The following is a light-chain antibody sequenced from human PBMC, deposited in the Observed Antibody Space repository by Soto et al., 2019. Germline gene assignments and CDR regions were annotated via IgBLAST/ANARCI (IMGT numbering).Light chain of an antibody. CDR3: SSYTSSTTVV. Sequence: QSALTQPASVSGSPGQSITISCTGTNSDVGGYNYVSWYQQHPVKAPKLVIYDVTNRPSGVSKRFSGSKSGNTASLTISGLQAEDEADYFCSSYTSSTTVVFGGGTKLTVL. J-gene: IGLJ2*01. CDR1: NSDVGGYNY. V-gene: IGLV2-14*01. CDR2: DVT.